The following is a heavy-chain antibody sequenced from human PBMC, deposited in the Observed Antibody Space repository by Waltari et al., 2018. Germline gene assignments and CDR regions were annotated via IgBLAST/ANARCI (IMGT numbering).Heavy chain of an antibody. CDR2: MYSGGST. J-gene: IGHJ4*02. Sequence: EVQLVESGGGLIQPGGSLRLSCAASGFTVSRNYMSWVRQAPGKRLEWVSIMYSGGSTYYADSVKGRFTISRDNSKNTLYLQMNILRAEDTAVYYCQGWLAPFDYWGQGTLVTVSS. D-gene: IGHD6-19*01. CDR1: GFTVSRNY. CDR3: QGWLAPFDY. V-gene: IGHV3-53*01.